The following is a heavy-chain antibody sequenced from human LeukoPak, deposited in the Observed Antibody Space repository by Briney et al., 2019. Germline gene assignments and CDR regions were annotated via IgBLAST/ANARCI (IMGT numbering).Heavy chain of an antibody. Sequence: ASVKVSCKASGYTFTSYGISWVRQAPGQGLEWMGWISAYNGNTNYAQKLQGRVTMTTDTSTSTAYMELRSLRSDDTAVYYCARLVKQLEYFDYWGQGILVTVSS. CDR2: ISAYNGNT. J-gene: IGHJ4*02. CDR3: ARLVKQLEYFDY. D-gene: IGHD6-6*01. V-gene: IGHV1-18*01. CDR1: GYTFTSYG.